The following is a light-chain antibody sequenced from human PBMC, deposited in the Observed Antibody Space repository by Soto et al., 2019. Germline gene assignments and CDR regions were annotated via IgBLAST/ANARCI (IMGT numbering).Light chain of an antibody. CDR1: QSVLYSSNNKNY. CDR2: WAS. Sequence: IVVTQSPDSQAVSLGERATINCKSSQSVLYSSNNKNYLAWYQQKPGQPPKLIIYWASTRGSGVPDRFSGSGSGTDFTLTISSLQAEDVAVYYCQQYYSIPWACGQGTKVEVK. V-gene: IGKV4-1*01. CDR3: QQYYSIPWA. J-gene: IGKJ1*01.